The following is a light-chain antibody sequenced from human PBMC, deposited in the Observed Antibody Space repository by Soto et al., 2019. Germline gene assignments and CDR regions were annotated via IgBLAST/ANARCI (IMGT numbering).Light chain of an antibody. J-gene: IGKJ2*01. CDR2: GAS. V-gene: IGKV3-15*01. Sequence: EIVLTQSPASLSVSPGDGATLSCRASQTVASNLAWYQQRPGQAPRLLIHGASTRAAGVPARFSGSGSGTDFTLTISSLQSEDFAVYYCQQHHNWPPQYTFGQGTKLQIK. CDR3: QQHHNWPPQYT. CDR1: QTVASN.